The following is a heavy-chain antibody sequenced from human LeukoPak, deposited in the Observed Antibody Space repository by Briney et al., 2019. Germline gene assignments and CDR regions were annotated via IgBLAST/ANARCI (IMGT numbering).Heavy chain of an antibody. CDR1: GGSVSSSSYY. CDR2: IYYSGTT. J-gene: IGHJ4*02. CDR3: ARARHVGSGSANYDNAQYYFDS. Sequence: SETLSLTCTVSGGSVSSSSYYWGWIRQPPVKGLEWIGSIYYSGTTYYNPSLKSRVTISMDMSKNQFSLMLTSVTAADTAVYYCARARHVGSGSANYDNAQYYFDSWGQGTLVTVSS. V-gene: IGHV4-39*07. D-gene: IGHD3-10*01.